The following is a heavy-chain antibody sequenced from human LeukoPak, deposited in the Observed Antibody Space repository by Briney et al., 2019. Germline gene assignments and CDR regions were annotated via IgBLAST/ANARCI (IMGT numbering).Heavy chain of an antibody. CDR3: ARDDDYGDIRFDY. CDR2: ISSSSSTI. CDR1: ESTFGAYR. J-gene: IGHJ4*02. D-gene: IGHD4-17*01. Sequence: PGGSLRSSWEALESTFGAYRMNGFRKLQGKGWEGVSYISSSSSTIYYADSVKGRFTISRDNAKNSLYLQMNSLRDEDTAVYYCARDDDYGDIRFDYWGQGTLVTVSS. V-gene: IGHV3-48*02.